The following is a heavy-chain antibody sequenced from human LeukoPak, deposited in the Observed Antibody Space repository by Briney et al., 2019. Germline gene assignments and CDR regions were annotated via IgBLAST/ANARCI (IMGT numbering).Heavy chain of an antibody. CDR3: ATGYSSSWYPHYFDY. J-gene: IGHJ4*02. D-gene: IGHD6-13*01. CDR2: ISYDGSNK. V-gene: IGHV3-30*03. CDR1: GFTFSSYG. Sequence: GGSLRLSCATSGFTFSSYGMHWVRQAPGKGLERVAVISYDGSNKYSADSVKGRFTISRDNSKNTLYLQMNGLRAEDTAVYYCATGYSSSWYPHYFDYWGQGTLVTVSS.